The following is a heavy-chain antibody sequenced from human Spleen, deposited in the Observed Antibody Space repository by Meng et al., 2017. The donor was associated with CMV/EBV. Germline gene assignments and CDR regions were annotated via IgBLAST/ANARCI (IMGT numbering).Heavy chain of an antibody. CDR1: GGSISSYY. CDR3: ACIDGYSSGDSFDI. D-gene: IGHD5-24*01. J-gene: IGHJ3*02. CDR2: IYYSGST. Sequence: GSLRLSCTVSGGSISSYYWSWIRQPPGKGLEWIGYIYYSGSTNYNPSLKSRVTISVDTSKNQFSLKLTSVTAADTAVYYCACIDGYSSGDSFDIWGQGTMVTVSS. V-gene: IGHV4-59*12.